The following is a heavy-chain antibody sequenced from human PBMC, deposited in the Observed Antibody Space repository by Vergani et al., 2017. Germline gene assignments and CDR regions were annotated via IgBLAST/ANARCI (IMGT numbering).Heavy chain of an antibody. CDR2: ISKSGDTM. J-gene: IGHJ4*02. CDR3: ARAGLTTLGVSDY. Sequence: VQLVESGGDLVKPGGSLRLSCAASGFTLSDYHMSWIRQAPGKGLEFISYISKSGDTMYHADSVKGRFAISRDNAKNSLHLQMNSLRAEDTALYFCARAGLTTLGVSDYWGPGTLVTVSS. CDR1: GFTLSDYH. D-gene: IGHD3-3*01. V-gene: IGHV3-11*01.